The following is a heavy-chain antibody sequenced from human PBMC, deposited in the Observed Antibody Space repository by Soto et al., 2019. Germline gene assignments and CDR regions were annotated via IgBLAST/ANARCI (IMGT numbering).Heavy chain of an antibody. CDR2: IKMDASEK. CDR3: ERAVGYGSGASVIHYLDY. Sequence: EVQLVESGGGLVQPGGSLRLSCAASGFTFGSYWMSWVRQAPGKGLEWLATIKMDASEKKYVDPVKGRFTTLRDNAKNSMDLQMDCLRAEDTAVYYCERAVGYGSGASVIHYLDYWGHGTLVTVSS. V-gene: IGHV3-7*04. CDR1: GFTFGSYW. D-gene: IGHD3-10*01. J-gene: IGHJ4*01.